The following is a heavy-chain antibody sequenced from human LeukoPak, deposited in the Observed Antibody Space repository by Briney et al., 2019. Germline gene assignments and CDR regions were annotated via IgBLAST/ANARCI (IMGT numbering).Heavy chain of an antibody. J-gene: IGHJ5*02. CDR2: ISSGGDSI. D-gene: IGHD3-10*01. V-gene: IGHV3-48*03. CDR1: GFTFSSFE. CDR3: AREMDGEYGSGTFYDL. Sequence: GGSLRLSCAASGFTFSSFEMNWVRQAPGKGLQWVSYISSGGDSIYYADSVRGRFTISRDNAKNSLYLQMNSLRADDTAVYYCAREMDGEYGSGTFYDLWGQGNMVTASS.